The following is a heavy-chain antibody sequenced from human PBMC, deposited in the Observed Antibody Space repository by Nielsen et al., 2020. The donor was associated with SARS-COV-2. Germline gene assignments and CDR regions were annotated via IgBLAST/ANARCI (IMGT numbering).Heavy chain of an antibody. D-gene: IGHD6-13*01. Sequence: GGSLRLSCAASGFTFSDSYMNWIRQAPGKGLEWVAVISYDGSNKYYADSVKGRFTISRDNSKNTLYLQMNSLRAEDTAVYYCARDPSVYSSSWKIIPYYFDYWGQGTLVTVSS. CDR3: ARDPSVYSSSWKIIPYYFDY. CDR2: ISYDGSNK. CDR1: GFTFSDSY. V-gene: IGHV3-30*03. J-gene: IGHJ4*02.